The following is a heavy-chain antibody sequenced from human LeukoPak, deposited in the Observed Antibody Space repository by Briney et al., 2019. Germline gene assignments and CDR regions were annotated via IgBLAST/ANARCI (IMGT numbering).Heavy chain of an antibody. CDR1: GFTFSSYG. J-gene: IGHJ4*02. CDR3: AKDAPSGNFDY. V-gene: IGHV3-33*06. CDR2: IWYDGSNK. Sequence: PSGGSVRLSCAASGFTFSSYGMHWVRQAPGKGLEWVAVIWYDGSNKYYADSVKGRFTISRDNSKNTLYLQMNSLRAEDTTVYYCAKDAPSGNFDYWGQGTLVTVSS. D-gene: IGHD1-26*01.